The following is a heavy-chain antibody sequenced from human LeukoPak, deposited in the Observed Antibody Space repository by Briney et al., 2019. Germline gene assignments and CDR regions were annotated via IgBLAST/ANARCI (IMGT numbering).Heavy chain of an antibody. J-gene: IGHJ4*02. CDR1: GFTFSDYY. CDR2: ISNSGGTI. CDR3: ARRYSNSFDY. V-gene: IGHV3-11*01. Sequence: GGSLRLSCAASGFTFSDYYMTWIRQAPGKGLEWVSYISNSGGTIYYTDSVKGRFTISRDNAKDSLYLQMNSLRAEDTAVYYCARRYSNSFDYWGQGTLVTVSS. D-gene: IGHD4-11*01.